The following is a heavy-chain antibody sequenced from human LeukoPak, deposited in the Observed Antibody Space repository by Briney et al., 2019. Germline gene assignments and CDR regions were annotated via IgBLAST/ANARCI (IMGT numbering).Heavy chain of an antibody. Sequence: SETLSLTCTVSGVSISSGGYYWSWIRQRPGKGLEWIGYIYYSGSTYYNPSLKSRVTISVDTSKNQFSLKLSSVTAADTAVYYCARFLKVVVVATDAFDIWGQGTMVTVSS. D-gene: IGHD2-15*01. J-gene: IGHJ3*02. V-gene: IGHV4-31*03. CDR2: IYYSGST. CDR3: ARFLKVVVVATDAFDI. CDR1: GVSISSGGYY.